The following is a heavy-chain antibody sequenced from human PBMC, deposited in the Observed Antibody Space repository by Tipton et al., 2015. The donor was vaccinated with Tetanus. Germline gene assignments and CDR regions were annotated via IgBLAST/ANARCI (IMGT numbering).Heavy chain of an antibody. V-gene: IGHV4-39*02. J-gene: IGHJ4*02. Sequence: TLSLTCTVSGASISDKKYYWGWIRQAPGKGLEWIASIYFEGSTYYSPSLKSRLTIDVDTSQNLFSLRLASVTATDTAVYYCARPVKQWLVPVDSWGQGTLVTVSS. CDR2: IYFEGST. CDR3: ARPVKQWLVPVDS. D-gene: IGHD6-19*01. CDR1: GASISDKKYY.